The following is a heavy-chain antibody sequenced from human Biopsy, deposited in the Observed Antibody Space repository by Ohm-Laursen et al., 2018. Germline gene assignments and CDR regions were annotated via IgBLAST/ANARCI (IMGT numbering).Heavy chain of an antibody. Sequence: PPGTLSLTCPVSGDSISGYYWNWIRQPPGKRMEWIGYILSTGSTDYNPSLQSRVSISLDLSTDQFSLKVDSVTAADTAVYYCARVVGAATGFDSWGRGTPVIVSS. CDR1: GDSISGYY. J-gene: IGHJ4*02. CDR3: ARVVGAATGFDS. V-gene: IGHV4-59*01. D-gene: IGHD1-26*01. CDR2: ILSTGST.